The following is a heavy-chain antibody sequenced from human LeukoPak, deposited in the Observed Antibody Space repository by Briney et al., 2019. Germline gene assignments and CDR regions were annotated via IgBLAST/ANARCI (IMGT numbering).Heavy chain of an antibody. CDR3: ATQILLCHYY. CDR2: SHQSGAT. J-gene: IGHJ4*02. Sequence: SETLSLTCTVSGYSISSGYYWGWIRQPPGQGLEWIGSSHQSGATYYNPSLKGRVTISQETSKNQLSLKLSSVTAADTAIYYCATQILLCHYYWGQGTLVTVSS. D-gene: IGHD2/OR15-2a*01. V-gene: IGHV4-38-2*02. CDR1: GYSISSGYY.